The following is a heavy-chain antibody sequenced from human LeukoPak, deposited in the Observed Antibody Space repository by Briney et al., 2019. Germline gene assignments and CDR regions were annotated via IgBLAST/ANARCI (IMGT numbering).Heavy chain of an antibody. D-gene: IGHD5-24*01. Sequence: PSQTLSLTCTVSGGSMSSYYWSWIRQPAGKGLEWIGRIYTSGSTNYNPSLKSRVTISVDTSKNQFSLKLSSVTAADTAVYYCARTEGKRWLQLRSGNDAFDIWGQGTMVTVSS. CDR2: IYTSGST. CDR3: ARTEGKRWLQLRSGNDAFDI. J-gene: IGHJ3*02. CDR1: GGSMSSYY. V-gene: IGHV4-4*07.